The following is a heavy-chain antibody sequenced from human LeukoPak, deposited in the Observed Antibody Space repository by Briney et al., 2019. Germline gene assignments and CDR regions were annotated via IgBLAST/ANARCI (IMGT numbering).Heavy chain of an antibody. J-gene: IGHJ4*02. CDR2: IRCDGSNK. V-gene: IGHV3-30*02. Sequence: GGSLRLSCTASGFTFSSYGMHWVRQALGKGLEWVAFIRCDGSNKYYADSVKGRFTISRDNSKNTLYLQMNSLRAEDTAVYYCAREDSSSLDYWGQGTLVTVSS. CDR3: AREDSSSLDY. CDR1: GFTFSSYG. D-gene: IGHD6-13*01.